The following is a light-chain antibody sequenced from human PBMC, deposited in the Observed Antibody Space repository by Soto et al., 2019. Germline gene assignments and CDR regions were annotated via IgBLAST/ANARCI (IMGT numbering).Light chain of an antibody. Sequence: EIVLTQSPATLSVSPGARATLSCRASQSISTNLAWYHQKPGQAPRLLLYGPSTRAPGIPARFSGSGSGTEFTLTISSLQSEDFAIYYCQQYNNWPPWTFGQGTKVEV. CDR3: QQYNNWPPWT. CDR1: QSISTN. CDR2: GPS. V-gene: IGKV3-15*01. J-gene: IGKJ1*01.